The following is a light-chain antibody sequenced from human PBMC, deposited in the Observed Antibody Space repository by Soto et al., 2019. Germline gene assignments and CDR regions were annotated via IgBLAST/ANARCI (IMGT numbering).Light chain of an antibody. J-gene: IGLJ2*01. CDR1: TSNIGNNA. V-gene: IGLV1-36*01. CDR3: AAWDDSLNVVL. Sequence: QSVLTQPPSVSGAPRQRVSISCSGATSNIGNNAVNWYQQLPGKAPKLLIYFDDLMPSGVSDRFSASKSGTSASLAISGLQPEDEADDCCAAWDDSLNVVLFGGGTKLTV. CDR2: FDD.